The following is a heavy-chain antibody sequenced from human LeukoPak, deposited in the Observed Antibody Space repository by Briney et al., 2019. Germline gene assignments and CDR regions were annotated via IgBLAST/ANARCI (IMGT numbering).Heavy chain of an antibody. Sequence: GGSLRLSCAAPGFTFSGSAVHWVRQSSGKGLEWVGHIDKKDNLYATAYAESVKGRFTISRDDSKDTAFLHMDSLKTEDTALYYCTRDRGTYNWFDPWGQGTLVTVSS. CDR3: TRDRGTYNWFDP. CDR2: IDKKDNLYAT. D-gene: IGHD2-15*01. V-gene: IGHV3-73*01. CDR1: GFTFSGSA. J-gene: IGHJ5*02.